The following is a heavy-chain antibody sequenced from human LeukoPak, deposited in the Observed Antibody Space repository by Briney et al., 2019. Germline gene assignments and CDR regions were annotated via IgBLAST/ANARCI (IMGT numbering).Heavy chain of an antibody. D-gene: IGHD5-24*01. CDR1: GFTFCRSA. CDR2: ISSSGNT. Sequence: GGPLRLSCEASGFTFCRSAMTWVRQTPGKGLEWFSSISSSGNTYYADSVKGRFTISRDNSKNLLDLQMNSLSAEDTAIYYCVKGRMSEDGLDFWGQGSLVTVSS. J-gene: IGHJ4*02. CDR3: VKGRMSEDGLDF. V-gene: IGHV3-23*01.